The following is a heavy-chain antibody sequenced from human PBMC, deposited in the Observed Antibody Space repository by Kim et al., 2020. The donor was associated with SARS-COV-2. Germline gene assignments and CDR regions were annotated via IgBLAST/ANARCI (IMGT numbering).Heavy chain of an antibody. V-gene: IGHV1-69*01. CDR3: AKFGLLQPLDP. D-gene: IGHD3-10*01. CDR2: TA. J-gene: IGHJ5*02. Sequence: TANYAQQFQGTVTIAEDESATTAYMELNSLRFEDTAVYFCAKFGLLQPLDPWGQGTLVTVSS.